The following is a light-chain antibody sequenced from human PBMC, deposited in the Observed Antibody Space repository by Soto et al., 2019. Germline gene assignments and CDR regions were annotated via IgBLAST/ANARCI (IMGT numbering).Light chain of an antibody. Sequence: IVLTQSPATLSLSPGERATLSCRASQTVSSFLAWYQQKPGQAPRLLIYDSSNRAPGIPARFSVSGSGTDFTLTISSLEPEDFAVYYGQQRTNWPWTFGQGTKVEIK. V-gene: IGKV3-11*01. CDR3: QQRTNWPWT. CDR2: DSS. CDR1: QTVSSF. J-gene: IGKJ1*01.